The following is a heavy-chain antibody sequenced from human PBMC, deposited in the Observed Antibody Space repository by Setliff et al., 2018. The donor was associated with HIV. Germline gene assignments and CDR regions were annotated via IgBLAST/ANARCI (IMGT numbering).Heavy chain of an antibody. V-gene: IGHV1-18*01. J-gene: IGHJ4*02. CDR2: ISGYNGNT. D-gene: IGHD2-15*01. CDR1: GYTFTSYG. CDR3: ARDHIVWPEGPDY. Sequence: GASVKVSCKASGYTFTSYGISWVRQAPGQGLEWMGWISGYNGNTNYAQKFQGRVTMTTDTSTTTAYMDLRSQRSDDTAMYFCARDHIVWPEGPDYWGQGTLVTVSS.